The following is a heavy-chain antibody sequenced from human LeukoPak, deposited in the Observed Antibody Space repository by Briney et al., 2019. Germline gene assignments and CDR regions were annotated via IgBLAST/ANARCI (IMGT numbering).Heavy chain of an antibody. Sequence: SETLSLTCTVSGGSISSYYWSWIRQPPGKGLEWIGYIYYSGSTNYNPSLKSRVTISVDTSKNQFSLKLSSVTAADTAMYYCAREGWDSSSSGFDYWGQGTLVTVSS. V-gene: IGHV4-59*01. CDR1: GGSISSYY. CDR2: IYYSGST. D-gene: IGHD6-6*01. J-gene: IGHJ4*02. CDR3: AREGWDSSSSGFDY.